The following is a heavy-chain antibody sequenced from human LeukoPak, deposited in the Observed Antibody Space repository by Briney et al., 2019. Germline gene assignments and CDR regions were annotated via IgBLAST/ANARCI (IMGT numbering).Heavy chain of an antibody. D-gene: IGHD6-6*01. CDR3: ATVREQLDSSLGY. CDR1: GYTFTDYY. V-gene: IGHV1-69-2*01. J-gene: IGHJ4*02. Sequence: ASVKVSCKVSGYTFTDYYMHWVQQAPGKGLEWMGLVDPEDGETIYAEKFQGRVTITADTSTDTAYMELSSLGSEDTAVYYCATVREQLDSSLGYWGQGTLVTVSS. CDR2: VDPEDGET.